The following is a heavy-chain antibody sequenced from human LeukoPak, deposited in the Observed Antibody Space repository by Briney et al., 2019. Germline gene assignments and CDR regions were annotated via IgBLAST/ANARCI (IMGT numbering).Heavy chain of an antibody. CDR1: GFTLSDYY. CDR2: ISSSGTTT. J-gene: IGHJ4*02. CDR3: ARDYYASGSCDY. D-gene: IGHD3-10*01. Sequence: GGSLRLSCAASGFTLSDYYVTWIRQAPGKGLEWLSSISSSGTTTYYADSVKGRFTISRDNAKDSTYLQMTRLRAEDTATYYCARDYYASGSCDYWGQGTLVTVSS. V-gene: IGHV3-11*04.